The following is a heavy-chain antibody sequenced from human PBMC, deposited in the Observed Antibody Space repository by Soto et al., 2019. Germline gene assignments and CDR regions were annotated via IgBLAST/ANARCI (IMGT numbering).Heavy chain of an antibody. Sequence: GGSLRLSCAASGFTFSSYGVHWVRQAPGKGLEWVAVIWYDGRNKYYADSVKGRFTISRDNSKDTLYMQMNSLRAEDTAVYYCARVPPQSSSNLGYYYYGMDVWGQGTTVTVSS. J-gene: IGHJ6*02. CDR3: ARVPPQSSSNLGYYYYGMDV. CDR2: IWYDGRNK. V-gene: IGHV3-33*01. D-gene: IGHD6-6*01. CDR1: GFTFSSYG.